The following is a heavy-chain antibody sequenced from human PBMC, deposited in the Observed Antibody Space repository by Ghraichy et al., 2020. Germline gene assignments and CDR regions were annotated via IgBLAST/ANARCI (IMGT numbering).Heavy chain of an antibody. V-gene: IGHV4-59*01. CDR1: GGSISSYY. Sequence: SETLSLTCTVSGGSISSYYWSWIRQPPGKGLEWIGYIYYSGSTNYNPSLKSRVTISVDTSKNQFSLKLSSVTAADTAGYYCARETVTTRSWFDPWGQGTLVTVSS. D-gene: IGHD4-17*01. CDR3: ARETVTTRSWFDP. J-gene: IGHJ5*02. CDR2: IYYSGST.